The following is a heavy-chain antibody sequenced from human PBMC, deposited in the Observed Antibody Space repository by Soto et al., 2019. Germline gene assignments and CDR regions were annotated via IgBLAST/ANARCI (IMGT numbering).Heavy chain of an antibody. CDR1: GFTFSSYS. CDR3: AKGIQWELPFDC. CDR2: ISSSRGST. V-gene: IGHV3-23*04. D-gene: IGHD1-26*01. J-gene: IGHJ4*02. Sequence: EVQLVESGGGLVKPGGSLRLSCAASGFTFSSYSMNWVRQAPGKGLEWVSSISSSRGSTYYADSVKGRFTISRDNSKNTLYLQMNSLRAEDTALYYCAKGIQWELPFDCWGQGTLVTVSS.